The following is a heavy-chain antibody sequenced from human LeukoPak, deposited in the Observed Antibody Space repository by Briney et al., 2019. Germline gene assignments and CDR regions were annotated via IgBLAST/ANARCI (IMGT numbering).Heavy chain of an antibody. CDR1: GGSISSYY. CDR2: IYTSGST. J-gene: IGHJ5*02. Sequence: SETLSLTCTVSGGSISSYYWSWIRRPAGKGLEWIGRIYTSGSTNYNPSLKSRVTMSVDTSKNQFSLKLSSVTAADTAVYYCARVDSYGFSFWFDPWGQGTLVTVSS. CDR3: ARVDSYGFSFWFDP. D-gene: IGHD5-18*01. V-gene: IGHV4-4*07.